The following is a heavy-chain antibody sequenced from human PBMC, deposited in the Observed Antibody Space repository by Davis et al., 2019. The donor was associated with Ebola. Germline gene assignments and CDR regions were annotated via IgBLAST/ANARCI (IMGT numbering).Heavy chain of an antibody. CDR3: ARELNHYYDSSGYYEDY. CDR2: INPNSGGT. V-gene: IGHV1-2*06. J-gene: IGHJ4*02. D-gene: IGHD3-22*01. Sequence: ASVKVSCKASGYTFTGYYMHWVRQAPGQGLEWMGRINPNSGGTNYAQKFQGRVTMTRDTSISTAYMELSRLRSDDTAVYYCARELNHYYDSSGYYEDYWGQGTLVTVSS. CDR1: GYTFTGYY.